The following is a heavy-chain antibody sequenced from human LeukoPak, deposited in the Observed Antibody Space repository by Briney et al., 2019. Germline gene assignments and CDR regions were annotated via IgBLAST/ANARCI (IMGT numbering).Heavy chain of an antibody. V-gene: IGHV3-53*04. Sequence: GGSLRLSCAASGFIVSSNYMNWVRQAPGKGLEWVSVIYSGSSKYYADSVKGRLTVFRHNSKNTLFLQMNSLRAEDTAVYYCAGIVGATDAFDIWGQGTMVTVSS. CDR1: GFIVSSNY. J-gene: IGHJ3*02. D-gene: IGHD1-26*01. CDR2: IYSGSSK. CDR3: AGIVGATDAFDI.